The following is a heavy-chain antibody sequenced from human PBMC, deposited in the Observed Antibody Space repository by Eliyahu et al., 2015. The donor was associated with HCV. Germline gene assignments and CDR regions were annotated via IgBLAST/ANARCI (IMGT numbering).Heavy chain of an antibody. D-gene: IGHD6-6*01. CDR1: GXTFTGYY. CDR2: INPNSGGT. V-gene: IGHV1-2*02. CDR3: ARDLVYSTSTANAFDI. J-gene: IGHJ3*02. Sequence: QVQLVQSGAEVKKPGAXVKVSCKXSGXTFTGYYMHWVRQAPGQGLEWMGWINPNSGGTNYAQNFQGRVTMTRDTSISTAYMELSRLGSDDTAVYYCARDLVYSTSTANAFDIWGQGTMVTVSS.